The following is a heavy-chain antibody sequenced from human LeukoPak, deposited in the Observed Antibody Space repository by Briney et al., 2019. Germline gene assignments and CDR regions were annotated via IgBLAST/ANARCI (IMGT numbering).Heavy chain of an antibody. CDR2: ISYDGSNK. J-gene: IGHJ4*02. CDR3: AKDHFADYGDYVGFFGY. Sequence: SLRLSCAASGFTFSSYGMHWVRQAPGKGLEWVAVISYDGSNKYYADSVKGRFTISRDNSKNTLYLQMNSLRAEDTAVYYCAKDHFADYGDYVGFFGYWGQGTLVTVSS. V-gene: IGHV3-30*18. D-gene: IGHD4-17*01. CDR1: GFTFSSYG.